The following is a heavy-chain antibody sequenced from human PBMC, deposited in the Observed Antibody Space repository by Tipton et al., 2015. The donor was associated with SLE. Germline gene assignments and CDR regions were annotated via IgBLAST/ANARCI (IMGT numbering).Heavy chain of an antibody. CDR2: IYYSGST. J-gene: IGHJ4*02. CDR3: ARENGSGSYYRGYYFDY. D-gene: IGHD3-10*01. Sequence: TLSLTCTVSGGSISSDYWSWIRQPPGKGLEWIGYIYYSGSTNYNPSLKSRVTISLDTSKNQFSLKLSSVTAADTAVYYCARENGSGSYYRGYYFDYWGQGTLVTVSS. V-gene: IGHV4-59*01. CDR1: GGSISSDY.